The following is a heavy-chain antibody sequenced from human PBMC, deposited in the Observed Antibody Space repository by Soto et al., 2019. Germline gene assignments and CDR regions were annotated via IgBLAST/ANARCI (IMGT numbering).Heavy chain of an antibody. Sequence: TLSLTSTVSRGSISSGSYHWSWIRQHPGKSLEWIGNIYYSGSSYYNPSLKRRATISIDPSKDQFSLRRGSVTAADTAVYHCASVEGSIYYFRHDCWVRVTLVTVCS. CDR1: RGSISSGSYH. CDR3: ASVEGSIYYFRHDC. J-gene: IGHJ4*01. D-gene: IGHD1-26*01. V-gene: IGHV4-31*03. CDR2: IYYSGSS.